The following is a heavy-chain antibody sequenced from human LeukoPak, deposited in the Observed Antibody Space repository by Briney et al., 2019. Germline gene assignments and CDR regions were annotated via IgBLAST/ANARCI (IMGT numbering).Heavy chain of an antibody. D-gene: IGHD2-15*01. CDR1: GFTFSSYG. CDR3: ARIAMWDCSGGSCYSAGFDY. CDR2: IWYDGSNK. V-gene: IGHV3-33*08. Sequence: GGSLRLSCAASGFTFSSYGMHWVRQAPGKGLEWVAVIWYDGSNKYYADSVKGRFTISRDNSKNTLYLQMNSLRAEDTAVYYCARIAMWDCSGGSCYSAGFDYWGQGTLVTVSS. J-gene: IGHJ4*02.